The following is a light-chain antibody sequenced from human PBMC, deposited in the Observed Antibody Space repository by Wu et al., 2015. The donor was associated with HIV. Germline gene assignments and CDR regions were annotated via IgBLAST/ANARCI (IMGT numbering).Light chain of an antibody. V-gene: IGKV3-20*01. CDR3: QQYGNSPNT. CDR1: QSISYTY. J-gene: IGKJ2*01. Sequence: EILLTQSPGTLSLSPGERATLPCRASQSISYTYLAWYQQKPGQAPRLLIYGASSRATGIPDRFTGNGSGTDFTLTISRLEPEDFAVYYCQQYGNSPNTFGQGTKLEIK. CDR2: GAS.